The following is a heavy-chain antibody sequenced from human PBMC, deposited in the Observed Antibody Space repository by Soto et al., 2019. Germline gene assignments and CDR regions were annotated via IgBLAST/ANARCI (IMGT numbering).Heavy chain of an antibody. CDR1: GGSFSGYY. CDR2: INHSGST. D-gene: IGHD4-17*01. V-gene: IGHV4-34*01. J-gene: IGHJ3*02. Sequence: SETLSLTCAVYGGSFSGYYWSWIRQPPGKGLEWIGEINHSGSTNYNPSLKSRVTISVDTSKNQFSLKLSSVTAADTAVYYCARGPRDYGDAFDIWGQGTMVTVS. CDR3: ARGPRDYGDAFDI.